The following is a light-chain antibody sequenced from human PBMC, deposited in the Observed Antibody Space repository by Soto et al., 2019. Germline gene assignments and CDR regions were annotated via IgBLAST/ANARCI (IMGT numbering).Light chain of an antibody. CDR3: QQYKSYSPIT. V-gene: IGKV1-5*01. CDR1: QSILTW. J-gene: IGKJ5*01. CDR2: DAS. Sequence: DIQMTKSPPYLSASVGARVTITWRASQSILTWLAWYQQKPGKAPKLLIYDASNLQSGVPSRFSGSVSGTEFTLTISSLQPDDFATYYCQQYKSYSPITFGQGTRLEIK.